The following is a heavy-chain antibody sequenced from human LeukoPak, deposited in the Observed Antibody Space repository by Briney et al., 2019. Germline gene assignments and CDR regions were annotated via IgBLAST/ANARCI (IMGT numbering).Heavy chain of an antibody. D-gene: IGHD4-23*01. CDR3: ARVTTVVTPDKDY. J-gene: IGHJ4*02. CDR2: ISYDGSNK. Sequence: PGGSLRLSCAASGFTFSSYAIHWVRQAPGKGLEWVAVISYDGSNKYYADSVKGRFTISRDNSKNTLYLQMNSLRAEDTAVYYCARVTTVVTPDKDYWGQGTLVTVSS. V-gene: IGHV3-30-3*01. CDR1: GFTFSSYA.